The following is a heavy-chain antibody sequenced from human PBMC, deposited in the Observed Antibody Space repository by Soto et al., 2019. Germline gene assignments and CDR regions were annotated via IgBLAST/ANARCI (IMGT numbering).Heavy chain of an antibody. J-gene: IGHJ4*02. V-gene: IGHV3-23*01. CDR3: AKVFRGLYGDPMPPLLVDY. CDR1: GFTFSSYA. Sequence: GGSLRLSCAASGFTFSSYAMSWVRQAPGKGLEWVSAISGSGGSTYYADSVKGRFTISRDNSKNTLYLQMNSLRAEDTAVYYCAKVFRGLYGDPMPPLLVDYWGQGTLVTVSS. D-gene: IGHD4-17*01. CDR2: ISGSGGST.